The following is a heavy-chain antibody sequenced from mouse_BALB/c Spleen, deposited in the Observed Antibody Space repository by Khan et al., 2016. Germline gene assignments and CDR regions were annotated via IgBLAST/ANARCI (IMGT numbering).Heavy chain of an antibody. J-gene: IGHJ3*01. D-gene: IGHD2-14*01. Sequence: EVELVESGGGLVKPGGSLKLSCAASGIAFSNYDMSWVRQTPDKRLEWVAYIINGGGTNYYPDTVKGRITISRDNAKNTLYLQMTSLKSEDTAMXFCATRYYSRYYEGFGYWCQGTLVTVSA. CDR2: IINGGGTN. CDR3: ATRYYSRYYEGFGY. CDR1: GIAFSNYD. V-gene: IGHV5-12-1*01.